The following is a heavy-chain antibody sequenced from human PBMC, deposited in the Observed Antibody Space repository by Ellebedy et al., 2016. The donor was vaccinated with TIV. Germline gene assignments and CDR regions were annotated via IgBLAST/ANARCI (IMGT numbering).Heavy chain of an antibody. CDR2: MNPNRGVT. Sequence: AASVKVSCKASGYNFTDYHIHWVRQAPGQRLEWKGWMNPNRGVTTYAQKFQGSVAMTRDTSISTAIMELSGLRSDDTAVYYCAKVGSSGWAFCDSWGQGTLVTVSS. V-gene: IGHV1-2*02. CDR1: GYNFTDYH. J-gene: IGHJ4*02. CDR3: AKVGSSGWAFCDS. D-gene: IGHD6-19*01.